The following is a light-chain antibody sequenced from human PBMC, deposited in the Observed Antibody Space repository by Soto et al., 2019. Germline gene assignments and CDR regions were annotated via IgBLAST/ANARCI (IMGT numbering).Light chain of an antibody. Sequence: DIQMTQSPSSLSASVGDRVTITCRASQGISNYLAWYQQKPGKVPKLLIYAASTLQSGVPSRFSGSGSVTDFTLTISSLQPEDVATYYCQKYNSAPRGLTFGGGTKVEIK. CDR3: QKYNSAPRGLT. CDR2: AAS. V-gene: IGKV1-27*01. J-gene: IGKJ4*01. CDR1: QGISNY.